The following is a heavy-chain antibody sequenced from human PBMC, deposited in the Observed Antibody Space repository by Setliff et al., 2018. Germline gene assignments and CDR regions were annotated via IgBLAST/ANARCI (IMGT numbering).Heavy chain of an antibody. CDR1: GYTFTSYG. CDR2: ISAYNGNT. D-gene: IGHD3-3*01. V-gene: IGHV1-18*01. Sequence: ASVKVSCKASGYTFTSYGISWVRQAPGQGLEWMGWISAYNGNTNYAQKLQGRVTMTTDTSTSTAYMELRSLRSDDTAVYYCASDGQGNYNFWSGSYYYYGMDVGGQGTTVTVSS. CDR3: ASDGQGNYNFWSGSYYYYGMDV. J-gene: IGHJ6*02.